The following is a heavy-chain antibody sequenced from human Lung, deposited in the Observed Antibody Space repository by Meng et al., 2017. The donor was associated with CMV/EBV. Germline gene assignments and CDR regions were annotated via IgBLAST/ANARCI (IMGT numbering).Heavy chain of an antibody. Sequence: LVQSGFRVRKPGASVKVSCKASGYTFTSYAMNWVRQAPGQGLEWMGWINTNTGNPTYAQGFTGRFVFSLDTSVSTAYLQISSLKAEDTAVYYCARDSPLDGYSLLDYWGQGTLVTVSS. V-gene: IGHV7-4-1*02. CDR1: GYTFTSYA. D-gene: IGHD5-24*01. J-gene: IGHJ4*02. CDR3: ARDSPLDGYSLLDY. CDR2: INTNTGNP.